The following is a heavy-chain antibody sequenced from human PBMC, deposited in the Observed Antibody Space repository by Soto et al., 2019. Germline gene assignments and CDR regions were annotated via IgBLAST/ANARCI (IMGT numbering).Heavy chain of an antibody. CDR1: GGSISSYY. J-gene: IGHJ6*02. V-gene: IGHV4-59*01. CDR3: ARDSRRKVYYGSGSSPYYYGMDV. CDR2: IYYSGST. Sequence: SETLSLTCTVSGGSISSYYWSWIRQPPGKGLEWIGYIYYSGSTNYNPSLKSRVTISVDTSKNQFSLKLSSVTAAGTAVYYCARDSRRKVYYGSGSSPYYYGMDVWGQGTTVTVSS. D-gene: IGHD3-10*01.